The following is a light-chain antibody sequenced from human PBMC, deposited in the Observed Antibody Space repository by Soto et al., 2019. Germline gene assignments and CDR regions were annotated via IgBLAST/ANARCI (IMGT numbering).Light chain of an antibody. CDR2: AAS. Sequence: DIQMTQSPSSLSASVGDRVTITCRASQSISSYLNWYQQKPGKAPKLLIYAASSLQSGVPSRFSGSGSGTDFTLTISSLQPEDFATYYCQQSYITPDTFGQGTKV. CDR3: QQSYITPDT. J-gene: IGKJ1*01. V-gene: IGKV1-39*01. CDR1: QSISSY.